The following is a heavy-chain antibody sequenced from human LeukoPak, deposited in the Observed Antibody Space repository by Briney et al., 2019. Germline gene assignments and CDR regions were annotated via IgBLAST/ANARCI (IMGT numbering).Heavy chain of an antibody. D-gene: IGHD6-13*01. CDR1: GYSIRSGYY. CDR3: ARVQKGIAAAGAGGGWFEP. J-gene: IGHJ5*02. CDR2: IHYTGST. Sequence: SETLSLTCTVSGYSIRSGYYWGWIRQSPGKGLEWIASIHYTGSTYYNPSLKSRVIVSVDTSKNQFSLKLSSLTAADTAVYYCARVQKGIAAAGAGGGWFEPWGQGTLVTVSA. V-gene: IGHV4-38-2*02.